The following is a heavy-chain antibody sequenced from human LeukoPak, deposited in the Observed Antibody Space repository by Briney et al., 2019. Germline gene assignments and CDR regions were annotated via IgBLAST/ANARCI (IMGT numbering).Heavy chain of an antibody. CDR1: GGTFSSYA. CDR3: ARDLSGYARGWFDP. D-gene: IGHD5-12*01. Sequence: SVKVSCKASGGTFSSYAISWVRQAPGQGLEWMGRIIPILGIANYAQKFQGRVTITADKSTSTAYMELSSLRSEDTAVYYCARDLSGYARGWFDPWGQGTLVTVSS. V-gene: IGHV1-69*04. J-gene: IGHJ5*02. CDR2: IIPILGIA.